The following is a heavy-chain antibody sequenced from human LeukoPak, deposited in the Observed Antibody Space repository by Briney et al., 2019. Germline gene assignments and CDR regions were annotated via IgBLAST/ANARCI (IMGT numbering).Heavy chain of an antibody. J-gene: IGHJ4*02. D-gene: IGHD2-15*01. V-gene: IGHV5-51*01. CDR1: GYNFSRYW. CDR3: ARHSVAGYCSGGSCWMYYFDY. CDR2: IYPGDSDT. Sequence: GESLKISCKGSGYNFSRYWIGWVRQMPGKGLEWMGIIYPGDSDTRYSPSFQGQVTISADKSISTAYLQWSSLKASDTAMYYCARHSVAGYCSGGSCWMYYFDYWGQGTLVTVSS.